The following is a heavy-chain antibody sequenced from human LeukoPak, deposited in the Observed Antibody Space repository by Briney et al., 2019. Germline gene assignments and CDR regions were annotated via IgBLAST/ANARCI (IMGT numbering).Heavy chain of an antibody. J-gene: IGHJ4*02. D-gene: IGHD5-12*01. Sequence: GASLRLSCAASGFTFSSYWMSWVRQAPGKGLEWVANIKQDGSEKYYVDSVKGRFTISRDNAKNSLYLQMNSLRAEDTAVYYCARRYSGYDWYFDYWGQGTLVTVSS. CDR2: IKQDGSEK. V-gene: IGHV3-7*03. CDR3: ARRYSGYDWYFDY. CDR1: GFTFSSYW.